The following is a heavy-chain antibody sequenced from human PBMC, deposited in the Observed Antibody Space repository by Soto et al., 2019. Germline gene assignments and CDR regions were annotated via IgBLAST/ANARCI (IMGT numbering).Heavy chain of an antibody. D-gene: IGHD1-26*01. CDR3: ARDGWSGSYCREFDY. Sequence: ASVKVSCKASGGTFSSYAISWVRQAPGQGLEWMGGIIPIFGTAYYAQKLQGRVTITTDESTSTAYMELSSLRSEDTAVYYCARDGWSGSYCREFDYWGQGTLVTVSS. J-gene: IGHJ4*02. V-gene: IGHV1-69*05. CDR2: IIPIFGTA. CDR1: GGTFSSYA.